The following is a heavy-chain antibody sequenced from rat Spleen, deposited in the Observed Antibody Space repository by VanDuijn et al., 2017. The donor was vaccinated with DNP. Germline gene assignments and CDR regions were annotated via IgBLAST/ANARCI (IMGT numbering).Heavy chain of an antibody. V-gene: IGHV5-7*01. CDR2: ISYDGSRT. Sequence: EVQLVESGGGLVQPGRSLKVSCAASGFTFSDSNMAWVRQAPKKGLEWVATISYDGSRTYYRDSVKGRFTISRDNAKNTLYLQMNSLGSEDMATYYCARWNSGHFDYWGQGVMVPVSS. D-gene: IGHD4-3*01. CDR1: GFTFSDSN. CDR3: ARWNSGHFDY. J-gene: IGHJ2*01.